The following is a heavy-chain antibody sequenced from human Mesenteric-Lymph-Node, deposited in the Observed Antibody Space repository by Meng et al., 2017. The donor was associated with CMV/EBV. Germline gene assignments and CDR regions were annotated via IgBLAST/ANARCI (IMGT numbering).Heavy chain of an antibody. Sequence: GGSLRLSCAASGFTVSSNYMSWVRQAPGKGLEWVSSISSRSSYISYADSVKGRFTISRDNAKNSVYLQMNSLRAEDMAVYYCAREELYGMDVWGQGTTVTVSS. CDR2: ISSRSSYI. V-gene: IGHV3-21*01. D-gene: IGHD1-7*01. CDR1: GFTVSSNY. CDR3: AREELYGMDV. J-gene: IGHJ6*02.